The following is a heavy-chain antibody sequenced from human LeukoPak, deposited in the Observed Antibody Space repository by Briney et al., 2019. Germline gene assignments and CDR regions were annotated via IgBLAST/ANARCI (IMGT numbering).Heavy chain of an antibody. CDR2: LYPGDSGT. Sequence: GESLKISCKGSGYSFTSYWIGWVRQMPGKGLEWMGILYPGDSGTRYSPAFQGQVTISADKSISTAYLQWSSLKASDSAMYYCARRDSSGLFEYWGQGTLVTVST. D-gene: IGHD6-19*01. V-gene: IGHV5-51*01. CDR3: ARRDSSGLFEY. CDR1: GYSFTSYW. J-gene: IGHJ4*02.